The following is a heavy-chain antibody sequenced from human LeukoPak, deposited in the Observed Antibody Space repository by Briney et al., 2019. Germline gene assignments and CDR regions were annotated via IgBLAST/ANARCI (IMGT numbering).Heavy chain of an antibody. Sequence: SETLSLTCTVSGGSISSGGYYWSWIRQHPGKGLEWIGYIYYSGSTYYNPSLKSRVTISVDTSKNQSSLKLSSVTAADTAVYYCARGKYDFWSGYYSRPLDYWGQGTLVTVSS. V-gene: IGHV4-31*03. CDR2: IYYSGST. J-gene: IGHJ4*02. CDR3: ARGKYDFWSGYYSRPLDY. CDR1: GGSISSGGYY. D-gene: IGHD3-3*01.